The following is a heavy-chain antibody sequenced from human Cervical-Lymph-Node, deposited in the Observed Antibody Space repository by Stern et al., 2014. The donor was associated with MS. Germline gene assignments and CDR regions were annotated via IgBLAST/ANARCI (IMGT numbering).Heavy chain of an antibody. D-gene: IGHD1-26*01. CDR1: GFTFSSYS. J-gene: IGHJ4*02. CDR3: ARDPSGSYSNYYFDY. CDR2: ISSSSSYI. V-gene: IGHV3-21*01. Sequence: EVQLVESGGGLVKPGGSLRLSCAASGFTFSSYSMNWVRQAPGKGLEWVSSISSSSSYIYYADSVKGRFTISRDNAKNSLYLQMNSLRAEDTAVYYCARDPSGSYSNYYFDYWGQGTLVTVPS.